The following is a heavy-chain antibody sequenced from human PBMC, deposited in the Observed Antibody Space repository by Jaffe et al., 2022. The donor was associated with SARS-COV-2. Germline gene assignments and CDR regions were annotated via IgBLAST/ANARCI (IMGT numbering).Heavy chain of an antibody. J-gene: IGHJ3*02. CDR2: IYYSGST. CDR3: ARLPRITGFRYDILTGYPNDAFDI. CDR1: GGSISSSSYY. V-gene: IGHV4-39*01. Sequence: QLQLQESGPGLVKPSETLSLTCTVSGGSISSSSYYWGWIRQPPGKGLEWIGSIYYSGSTYYNPSLKSRVTISVDTSKNQFSLKLSSVTAADTAVYYCARLPRITGFRYDILTGYPNDAFDIWGQGTMVTVSS. D-gene: IGHD3-9*01.